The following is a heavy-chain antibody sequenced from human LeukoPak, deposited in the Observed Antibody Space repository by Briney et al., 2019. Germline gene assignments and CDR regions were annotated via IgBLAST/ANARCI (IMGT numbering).Heavy chain of an antibody. D-gene: IGHD5-18*01. CDR1: GFTFSSYA. Sequence: GGSLRLACAASGFTFSSYARHWVRQAPGKGLEWVAVISYDGSNKYYADSVKGRFTITRDNSKNTLYLQMNSLRAEDTAVYYCARWLYSDGDWPFDYWGQGTLVTVSS. J-gene: IGHJ4*02. CDR2: ISYDGSNK. V-gene: IGHV3-30-3*01. CDR3: ARWLYSDGDWPFDY.